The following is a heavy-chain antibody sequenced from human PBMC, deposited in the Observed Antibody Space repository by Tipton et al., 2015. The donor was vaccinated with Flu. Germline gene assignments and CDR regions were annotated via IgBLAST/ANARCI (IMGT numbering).Heavy chain of an antibody. CDR3: ARGNDFWSGYYHYMDV. CDR1: GGSVSSGSYY. J-gene: IGHJ6*03. CDR2: IYYSGST. Sequence: TLSLTCTVSGGSVSSGSYYWSWIRQPPGKGLEWIGYIYYSGSTNYNPSLKSRVTISVDTSKNQFSLKLSSVTAADTAVYYCARGNDFWSGYYHYMDVWGKGTTVTVSS. D-gene: IGHD3-3*01. V-gene: IGHV4-61*01.